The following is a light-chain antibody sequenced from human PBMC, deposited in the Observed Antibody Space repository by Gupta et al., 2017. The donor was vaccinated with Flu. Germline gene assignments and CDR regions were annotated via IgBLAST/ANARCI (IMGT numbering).Light chain of an antibody. CDR3: QVWDSNTSEWV. J-gene: IGLJ3*02. CDR2: RDR. CDR1: HIEGKN. V-gene: IGLV3-9*01. Sequence: SYEVTQPLSVSVALGQTADITCGGNHIEGKNVHWFQQKPALAPVMIIYRDRNRPSGIPERFSGSNSGNTATLTITSAQAGDEADYCCQVWDSNTSEWVFGGGTKVTVL.